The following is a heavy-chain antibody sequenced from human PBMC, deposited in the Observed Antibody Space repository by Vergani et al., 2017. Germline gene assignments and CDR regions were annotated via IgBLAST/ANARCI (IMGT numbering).Heavy chain of an antibody. CDR2: IGTYNAKT. J-gene: IGHJ4*02. Sequence: QVQLVQSGSEVTKPGASVRVSCKTSGYTFNNYGLSWVRQAPGQGLEWMAWIGTYNAKTNYAQKFQDRVTLTTDTYTSTAYMELRSLRSGDTATYYCAGDFGASLDHWGQGTLVTVSS. CDR3: AGDFGASLDH. V-gene: IGHV1-18*01. CDR1: GYTFNNYG. D-gene: IGHD3-3*01.